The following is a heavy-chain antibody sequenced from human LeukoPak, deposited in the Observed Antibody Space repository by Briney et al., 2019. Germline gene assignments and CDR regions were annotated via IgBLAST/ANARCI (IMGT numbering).Heavy chain of an antibody. Sequence: PSKTLSLTCAVYGGSLSGYYWSWIRQPPGKGLEWIGEINHSGSTNYNPSLKSRVTISVDTSKNQFSLKLSSVTAADTAVYYCARGGWTAITYFDYWGQGTLVTVSS. V-gene: IGHV4-34*01. J-gene: IGHJ4*02. D-gene: IGHD2-21*02. CDR1: GGSLSGYY. CDR2: INHSGST. CDR3: ARGGWTAITYFDY.